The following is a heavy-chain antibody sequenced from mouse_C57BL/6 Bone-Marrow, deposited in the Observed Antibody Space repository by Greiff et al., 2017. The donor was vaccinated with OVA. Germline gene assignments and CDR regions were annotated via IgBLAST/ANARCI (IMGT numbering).Heavy chain of an antibody. V-gene: IGHV1-81*01. CDR1: GYTFTSYG. Sequence: QVHVKQSGAELARPGASVKLSCKASGYTFTSYGISWVKQRTGQGLEWIGEIYPRSGNTYYNEKFKGKATLTADKSSSTAYMELRSLTSEDSAVYFCARVDGYYVLCAMDYWGQGTSVTVSS. CDR3: ARVDGYYVLCAMDY. CDR2: IYPRSGNT. D-gene: IGHD2-3*01. J-gene: IGHJ4*01.